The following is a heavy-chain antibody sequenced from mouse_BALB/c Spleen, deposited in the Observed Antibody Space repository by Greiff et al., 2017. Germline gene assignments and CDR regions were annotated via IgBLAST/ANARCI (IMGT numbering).Heavy chain of an antibody. CDR2: INPGSGGT. D-gene: IGHD2-10*02. CDR3: ARGYGTYAMDY. Sequence: QVQLQQSGAELVRPGTSVKVSCKASGYAFTNYLIEWVKQRPGQGLEWIGVINPGSGGTNYNEKFKGKATMTADKSSSTAYMQLSSLTSDDSAVYFCARGYGTYAMDYWGQGTSVTVSS. V-gene: IGHV1-54*01. J-gene: IGHJ4*01. CDR1: GYAFTNYL.